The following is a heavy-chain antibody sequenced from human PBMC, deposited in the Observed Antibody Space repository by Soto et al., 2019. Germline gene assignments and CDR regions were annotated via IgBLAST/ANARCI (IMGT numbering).Heavy chain of an antibody. CDR1: GGTFSSYA. CDR3: AREGAYYDILTGFRSLYYFDY. V-gene: IGHV1-69*01. CDR2: IIPIFGTA. D-gene: IGHD3-9*01. J-gene: IGHJ4*02. Sequence: QVQLVQSGAEVKKPGSSVKVSCKASGGTFSSYAISWVRQAPRQGLEWMGGIIPIFGTANYAQKFQGRVTITADESTSTAYMELSSLRSEDTAVYYCAREGAYYDILTGFRSLYYFDYWGQGTLVTVSS.